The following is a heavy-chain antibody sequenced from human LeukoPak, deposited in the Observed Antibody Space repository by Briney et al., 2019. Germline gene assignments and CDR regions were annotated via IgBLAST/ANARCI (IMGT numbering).Heavy chain of an antibody. CDR2: IYYSGST. Sequence: SETLSLTCTVSGGSISSYYWSWIRQPPGKGLEWIGYIYYSGSTNYNPSLKSRVTISVDTSKNQFSLKLSSVTAADTAVYYCARCDIVATIFNYWGQGTLVTVSS. J-gene: IGHJ4*02. CDR3: ARCDIVATIFNY. V-gene: IGHV4-59*12. CDR1: GGSISSYY. D-gene: IGHD5-12*01.